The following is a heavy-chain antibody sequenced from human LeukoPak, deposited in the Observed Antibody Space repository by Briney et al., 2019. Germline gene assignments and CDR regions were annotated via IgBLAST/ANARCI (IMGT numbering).Heavy chain of an antibody. D-gene: IGHD3-16*01. CDR2: IYTSGST. J-gene: IGHJ6*03. V-gene: IGHV4-4*07. Sequence: SETLSLTCTVSGDSISSYYWSWIRQPAGKGLEWIGRIYTSGSTNCNPSLKSRVTMSVDTSKNQFSLKLSSVTAADTAVYYCARVTTHGGYYYYMDVWGKGTTVTVSS. CDR3: ARVTTHGGYYYYMDV. CDR1: GDSISSYY.